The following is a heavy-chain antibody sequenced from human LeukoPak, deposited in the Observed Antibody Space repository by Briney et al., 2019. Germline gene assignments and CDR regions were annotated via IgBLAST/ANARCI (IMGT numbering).Heavy chain of an antibody. CDR1: GGTFSSYA. CDR2: IIPIFGTA. CDR3: ARAQLYYYDSSGQYYYYYYYMDV. J-gene: IGHJ6*03. Sequence: SVKVSCKASGGTFSSYAISWVRQAPGQGLEWMGGIIPIFGTANYAQKFQGRVTITADKSTSTAYMELSSLRSEDTAVYYCARAQLYYYDSSGQYYYYYYYMDVWGKGTTVTVSS. D-gene: IGHD3-22*01. V-gene: IGHV1-69*06.